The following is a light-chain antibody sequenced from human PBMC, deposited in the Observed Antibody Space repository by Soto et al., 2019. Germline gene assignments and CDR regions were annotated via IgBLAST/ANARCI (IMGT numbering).Light chain of an antibody. Sequence: EIVMTQSPATLSVSPGERATLSCRASQTINSQLAWYQQKPGQAPRLLMYGASTRATGVPARFSGSGYGTEFTLTISSLQSEDFGVYYCQQYGSSPPRYTFGQGTKLEIK. CDR3: QQYGSSPPRYT. V-gene: IGKV3-15*01. CDR2: GAS. J-gene: IGKJ2*01. CDR1: QTINSQ.